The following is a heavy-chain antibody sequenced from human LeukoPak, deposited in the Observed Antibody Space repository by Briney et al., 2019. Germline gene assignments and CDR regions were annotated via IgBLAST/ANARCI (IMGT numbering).Heavy chain of an antibody. J-gene: IGHJ6*04. CDR2: ISSSGSTI. V-gene: IGHV3-48*03. Sequence: QTGGSLRLSCAASGFIFSSYEMNWVRQAPGKGLEWVSYISSSGSTIYYADSVKGRFTISRDNAKNSLYLQMNSLRAEDTAVYYCAELGITMIGGVWGKGTTVTISS. CDR1: GFIFSSYE. CDR3: AELGITMIGGV. D-gene: IGHD3-10*02.